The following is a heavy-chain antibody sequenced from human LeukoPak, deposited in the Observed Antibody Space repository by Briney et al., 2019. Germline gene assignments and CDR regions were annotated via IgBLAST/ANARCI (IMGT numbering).Heavy chain of an antibody. V-gene: IGHV4-59*01. D-gene: IGHD1-26*01. CDR3: ARGFGGSYYNYYYMDV. CDR1: GGSIGGYD. CDR2: IYYSGST. Sequence: PSETLSLTCTASGGSIGGYDWSWIRQPPGKGLEWIGYIYYSGSTNYNPSLKSRVTISVDTSKNQFSLKLSSVTAADTAVYYCARGFGGSYYNYYYMDVWGKGTTVTISS. J-gene: IGHJ6*03.